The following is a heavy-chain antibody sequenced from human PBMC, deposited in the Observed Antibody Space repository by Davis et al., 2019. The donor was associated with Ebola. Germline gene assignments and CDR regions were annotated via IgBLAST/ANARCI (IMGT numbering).Heavy chain of an antibody. D-gene: IGHD6-19*01. CDR1: GYTLTELS. J-gene: IGHJ4*02. CDR2: FDPEDGET. Sequence: ASVKVSCKVSGYTLTELSMHWVRQAPGKGLEWMGGFDPEDGETIYAQKFQGRVTMTEDTSTDTAYMELSSLRSEDTAVYYCATPGAGQWLVWVLDYWGQGTLVTVSS. CDR3: ATPGAGQWLVWVLDY. V-gene: IGHV1-24*01.